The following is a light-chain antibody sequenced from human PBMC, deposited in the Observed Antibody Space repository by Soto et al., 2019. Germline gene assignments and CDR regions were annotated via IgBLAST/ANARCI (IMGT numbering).Light chain of an antibody. Sequence: EIVGTQSPCTLSLSPWERATLSCMASQSVSSSYLAWYQQKPGQAPRLLIYGASSRATGIPDRFSGSGSGTDFTLTISRLEPEDFAVYYCQQYGSLPVTFGQGSRLEIK. CDR2: GAS. CDR1: QSVSSSY. CDR3: QQYGSLPVT. V-gene: IGKV3-20*01. J-gene: IGKJ5*01.